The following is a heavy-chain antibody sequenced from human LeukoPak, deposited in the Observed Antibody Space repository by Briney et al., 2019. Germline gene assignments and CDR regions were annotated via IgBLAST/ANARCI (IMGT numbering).Heavy chain of an antibody. CDR3: AKGGGRTMVRGVIITSQYYFDY. Sequence: GGSLRLSCAASGFTFSTYAMSWVRQAPGKGLEWVSAITATSSSTYDADSVQGRFTISRDNSKNTLYLQMNSLRAEDTAVYYCAKGGGRTMVRGVIITSQYYFDYWGQGTLVTVSS. D-gene: IGHD3-10*01. V-gene: IGHV3-23*01. J-gene: IGHJ4*02. CDR2: ITATSSST. CDR1: GFTFSTYA.